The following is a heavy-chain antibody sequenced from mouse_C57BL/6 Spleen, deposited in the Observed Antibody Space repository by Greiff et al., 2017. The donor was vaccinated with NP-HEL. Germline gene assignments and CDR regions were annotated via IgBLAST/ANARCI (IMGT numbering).Heavy chain of an antibody. Sequence: QVQLQQPGAELVRPGSSVKLSCKASGYTFTSYWMHWVKQRPIQGLEWIGNIDPSDSETHYNQKFKDKATLTVDKSSNTAYMQLSSLTSEDSAVYYCARSWNRGGYFDYWGQGTTLTVSS. CDR2: IDPSDSET. J-gene: IGHJ2*01. CDR1: GYTFTSYW. CDR3: ARSWNRGGYFDY. V-gene: IGHV1-52*01.